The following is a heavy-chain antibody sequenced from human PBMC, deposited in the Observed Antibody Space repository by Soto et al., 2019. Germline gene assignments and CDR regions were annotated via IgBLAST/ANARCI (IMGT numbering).Heavy chain of an antibody. CDR2: IYWDDDK. J-gene: IGHJ4*02. Sequence: QITLKESGPTLVKPTQTLTLTCTFSGFSLSTSGVGVGWIRQPPGKALEWLALIYWDDDKRYSPSLRSRLTITKDTPKNHVVLTMTNMDPVDTATYYCAHLAAAGNHDYWGQGTLVTVSS. CDR1: GFSLSTSGVG. V-gene: IGHV2-5*02. CDR3: AHLAAAGNHDY. D-gene: IGHD6-13*01.